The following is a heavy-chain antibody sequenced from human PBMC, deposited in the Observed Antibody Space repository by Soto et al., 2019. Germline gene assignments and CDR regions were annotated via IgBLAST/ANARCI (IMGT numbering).Heavy chain of an antibody. V-gene: IGHV4-34*01. CDR1: GGAFIGYY. CDR2: INHSGST. J-gene: IGHJ3*02. D-gene: IGHD2-2*01. Sequence: AETLSLTCAVYGGAFIGYYCIWIRQAPCKWLEWIVEINHSGSTNYNPSLKSRVTISVDTSKNQFSLKLSSVTAADTAVYYCARGGYCSSTSCYLDAFDIWGQGTMVTV. CDR3: ARGGYCSSTSCYLDAFDI.